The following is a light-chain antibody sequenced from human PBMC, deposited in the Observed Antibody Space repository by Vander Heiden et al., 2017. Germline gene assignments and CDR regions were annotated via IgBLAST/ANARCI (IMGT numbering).Light chain of an antibody. Sequence: DIQMTQSPSSLSASVGDRVTITCQASQDISNYLNWYQQKPGQAPKLLIYEASNWETGVPSRFSGSGSGTDFTLTISSLQAEDIATYYCQQYDSPAITFGQGTRLEMK. CDR3: QQYDSPAIT. CDR2: EAS. J-gene: IGKJ5*01. V-gene: IGKV1-33*01. CDR1: QDISNY.